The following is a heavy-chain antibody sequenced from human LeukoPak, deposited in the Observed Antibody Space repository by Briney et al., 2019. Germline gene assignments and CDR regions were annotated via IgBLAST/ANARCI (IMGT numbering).Heavy chain of an antibody. CDR3: AEGTSGWYGNAFDI. CDR1: GFTFHLYV. Sequence: GGSVTLSCAASGFTFHLYVMSWLPQAPGKGRVGVYDFSGSGGSTYYADSVKGRFTISRDNSKNTLYPQLNSLRAEDKAVYYCAEGTSGWYGNAFDIWGQGTMVTVSS. D-gene: IGHD6-19*01. J-gene: IGHJ3*02. V-gene: IGHV3-23*01. CDR2: FSGSGGST.